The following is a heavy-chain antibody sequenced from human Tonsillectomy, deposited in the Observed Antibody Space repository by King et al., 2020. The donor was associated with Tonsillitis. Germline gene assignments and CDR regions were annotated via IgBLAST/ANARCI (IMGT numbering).Heavy chain of an antibody. CDR1: GFTFSSYS. J-gene: IGHJ4*02. D-gene: IGHD4-17*01. CDR3: ARVGFHDDGDYPGEYFDY. V-gene: IGHV3-21*01. CDR2: ISSSSSYI. Sequence: VQLVESGGGLVKPGGSLRLSCAASGFTFSSYSMNWVRQAPGKGLEWVSSISSSSSYIYYADSVKGRFTISRDNAKNSLYLQMNSLRAEDTAVYYCARVGFHDDGDYPGEYFDYWGQGTLVTVSS.